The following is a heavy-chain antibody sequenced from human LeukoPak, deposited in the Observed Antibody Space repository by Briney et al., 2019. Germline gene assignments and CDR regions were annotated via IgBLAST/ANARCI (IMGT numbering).Heavy chain of an antibody. CDR3: AKDRGDYDFWSGQDF. D-gene: IGHD3-3*01. V-gene: IGHV3-30*02. CDR1: GITLSLYG. J-gene: IGHJ4*02. CDR2: IRYDSSNE. Sequence: HPGGSLRLSCAASGITLSLYGMHWVRQAPGKGLQWVAFIRYDSSNEFYADSVKGRFTISRDISKSTLYLQMNSLRAEDTAVYYCAKDRGDYDFWSGQDFWGQGTLVTVSS.